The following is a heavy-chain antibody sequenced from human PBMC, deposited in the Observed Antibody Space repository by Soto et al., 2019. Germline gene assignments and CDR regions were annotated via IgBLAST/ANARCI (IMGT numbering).Heavy chain of an antibody. Sequence: SETLSLISTVSGGSISSYYWGWIRQPPGKGLEWIGYIYYSGSTNYNPSRKSRVTISVDTSKNQFSLKLSSVTAADTAVYCCWRFGAAPIWFDPWGQGTLVTVSS. CDR3: WRFGAAPIWFDP. V-gene: IGHV4-59*01. D-gene: IGHD6-6*01. CDR1: GGSISSYY. J-gene: IGHJ5*02. CDR2: IYYSGST.